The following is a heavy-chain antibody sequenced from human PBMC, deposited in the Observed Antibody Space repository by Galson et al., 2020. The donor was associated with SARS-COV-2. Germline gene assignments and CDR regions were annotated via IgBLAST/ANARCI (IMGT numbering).Heavy chain of an antibody. V-gene: IGHV5-51*01. J-gene: IGHJ4*02. CDR3: ARHGASSGWYEGIDY. CDR2: IYPDDSYT. CDR1: GYSFTNYW. D-gene: IGHD6-19*01. Sequence: GESLKISCRTSGYSFTNYWISWVRQMPGRGLEWMGIIYPDDSYTIYSPSFQGQVTISADKSISTAFLQWSSLKASDTAIYYCARHGASSGWYEGIDYWGQGTLVTVSS.